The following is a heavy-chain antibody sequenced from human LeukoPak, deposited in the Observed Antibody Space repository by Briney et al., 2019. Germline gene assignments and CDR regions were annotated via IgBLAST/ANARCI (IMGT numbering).Heavy chain of an antibody. V-gene: IGHV3-48*01. CDR2: ISSSSSTI. Sequence: GGSLRLSCAASGFTFSSYSMNWVRQAPGKGLEWVSYISSSSSTIYYADSVKGRFTISRDNAKNSLYLQMNSLRAEDTAVYYCARLTTVTTSLRFGYWGQGTLVTVSS. CDR1: GFTFSSYS. J-gene: IGHJ4*02. CDR3: ARLTTVTTSLRFGY. D-gene: IGHD4-11*01.